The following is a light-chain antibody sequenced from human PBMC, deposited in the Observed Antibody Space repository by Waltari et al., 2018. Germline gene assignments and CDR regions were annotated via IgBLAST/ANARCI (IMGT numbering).Light chain of an antibody. CDR1: SGHSSNV. Sequence: LTCTLSSGHSSNVVAWHQQQPEKGPRYLMKVNSDGSHSKGDDIPDRFSGSSSGAERYLTISSLQSEDEADYYCQTGGHGTWVFGGGTKLTVL. V-gene: IGLV4-69*01. J-gene: IGLJ3*02. CDR3: QTGGHGTWV. CDR2: VNSDGSH.